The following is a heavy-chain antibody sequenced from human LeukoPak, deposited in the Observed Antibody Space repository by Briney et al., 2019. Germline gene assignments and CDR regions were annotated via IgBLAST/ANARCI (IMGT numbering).Heavy chain of an antibody. J-gene: IGHJ4*02. CDR1: GFTFSNYW. V-gene: IGHV3-7*03. CDR3: AGRYFEY. Sequence: PGGSLRLSCAASGFTFSNYWMSWVRQAPGKGLEWVANIKQDGSEKYYVDSVKGRFTISRDNAENSLYLQMNSLRAEDTAVYYCAGRYFEYWGQGTLVTVSS. CDR2: IKQDGSEK.